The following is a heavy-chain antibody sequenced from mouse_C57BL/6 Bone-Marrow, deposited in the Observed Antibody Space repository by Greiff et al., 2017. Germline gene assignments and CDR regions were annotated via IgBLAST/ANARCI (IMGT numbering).Heavy chain of an antibody. Sequence: QVQLQQPGAELVKPGASVKLSCKASGYTFTSYWMHWAKQRPGRGLEWIGRIDPNSGGTKYNEKFKSKATLTVDKPSSTAYMQLSSLTSEDSAFYYCARGVLLLRWPYYFDYWGQGTTLTVSS. D-gene: IGHD1-1*01. CDR3: ARGVLLLRWPYYFDY. CDR2: IDPNSGGT. CDR1: GYTFTSYW. J-gene: IGHJ2*01. V-gene: IGHV1-72*01.